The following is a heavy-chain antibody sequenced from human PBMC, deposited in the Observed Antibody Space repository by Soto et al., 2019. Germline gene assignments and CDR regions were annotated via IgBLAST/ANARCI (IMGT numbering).Heavy chain of an antibody. CDR2: IYSGGST. D-gene: IGHD2-15*01. J-gene: IGHJ6*02. CDR1: GFTFSSNY. CDR3: AREGSPGYCSGGSCFS. Sequence: EVQLVESGGGLVKPGGSLRLSCAASGFTFSSNYMSWVRQAPGKGLEWVSVIYSGGSTYYADSVKGRFTISRDNSKNTLYLQMNSLRAEDTAVYYCAREGSPGYCSGGSCFSWGQGTTVTVSS. V-gene: IGHV3-66*01.